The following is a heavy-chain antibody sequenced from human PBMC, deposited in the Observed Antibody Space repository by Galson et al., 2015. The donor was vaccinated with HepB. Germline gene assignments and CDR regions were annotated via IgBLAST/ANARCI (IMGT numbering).Heavy chain of an antibody. V-gene: IGHV5-10-1*01. J-gene: IGHJ4*02. CDR3: ARSPKYNYGQTLGY. CDR2: TDPSDSYT. Sequence: QSGAEVKKPGESLRISCKGSGYSFTSYWINWVRQMPGKGLALMGRTDPSDSYTQYSPSFQGHVTISVDKSINTAYLQWSSLKASDTAMYYCARSPKYNYGQTLGYWGQGTLVTVSS. CDR1: GYSFTSYW. D-gene: IGHD5-18*01.